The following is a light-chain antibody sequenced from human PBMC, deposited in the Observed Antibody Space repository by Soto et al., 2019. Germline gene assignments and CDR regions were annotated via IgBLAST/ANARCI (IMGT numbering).Light chain of an antibody. CDR1: QSVSSN. CDR2: DAS. J-gene: IGKJ4*01. Sequence: EIVLTQSPATLSLSPGERATLSCRASQSVSSNLAWYQQKPGQAPRLLIFDASNRATGLPARFSGSGSGTDFTLTISSLEPEDFAVYYCQQRTNWRLTFGGGTKVEIK. CDR3: QQRTNWRLT. V-gene: IGKV3-11*01.